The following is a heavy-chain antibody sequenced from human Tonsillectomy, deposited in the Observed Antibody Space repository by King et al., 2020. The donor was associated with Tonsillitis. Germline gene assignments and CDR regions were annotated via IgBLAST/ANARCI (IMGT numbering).Heavy chain of an antibody. J-gene: IGHJ4*02. V-gene: IGHV4-59*01. Sequence: VQLQESGPGLVKPSETLSLTCSVSGGSISGYYWSWIRQPPGKGLEWIGYIYYSGITNYNPPLKSRVTISGDTSKNQFFLKVTSVTAADTAVYYCARTSAAADLDYWGQGTLVTVSS. CDR3: ARTSAAADLDY. D-gene: IGHD6-13*01. CDR2: IYYSGIT. CDR1: GGSISGYY.